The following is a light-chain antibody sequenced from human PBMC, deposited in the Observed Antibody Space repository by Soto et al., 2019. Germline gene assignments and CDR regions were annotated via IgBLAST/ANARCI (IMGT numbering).Light chain of an antibody. J-gene: IGKJ1*01. Sequence: TQITQSASTLSASVGDRVTNTCQASQSIGSWLAWYQQKPGKAPKLMIYKTSILENGVPTRFSGSGSGTEFTLSISSLQPDDSATYYCHQYNCHWTFGQGTKVDIK. CDR2: KTS. CDR3: HQYNCHWT. CDR1: QSIGSW. V-gene: IGKV1-5*03.